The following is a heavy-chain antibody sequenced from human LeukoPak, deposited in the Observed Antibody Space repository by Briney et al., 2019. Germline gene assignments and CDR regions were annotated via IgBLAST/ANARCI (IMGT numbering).Heavy chain of an antibody. CDR2: ISSSGSMI. Sequence: GGSLRLSCAASGFAFSSYEMNWVRQAPGKGLEFISYISSSGSMIHYAESVKGRFTTSRDNAKNSLYLQMNSLRAEDTAIYYCFAAAGTFDYWGQGTLVTVSS. J-gene: IGHJ4*02. CDR3: FAAAGTFDY. D-gene: IGHD6-13*01. V-gene: IGHV3-48*03. CDR1: GFAFSSYE.